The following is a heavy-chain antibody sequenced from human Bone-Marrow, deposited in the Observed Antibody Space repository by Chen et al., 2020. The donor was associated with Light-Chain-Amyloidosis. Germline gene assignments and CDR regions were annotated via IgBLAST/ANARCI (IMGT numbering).Heavy chain of an antibody. CDR2: IYPDDSDA. CDR1: GYTFPNYG. D-gene: IGHD5-12*01. Sequence: EVKKSGESLKISCKGSGYTFPNYGNGWVRQMPGKGLEWMGVIYPDDSDARYSPSFEGQVTISADKSITTAYLQWRSLKASDTAMYYCARRRDGYNFDYWGQGTLVTVSS. V-gene: IGHV5-51*01. J-gene: IGHJ4*02. CDR3: ARRRDGYNFDY.